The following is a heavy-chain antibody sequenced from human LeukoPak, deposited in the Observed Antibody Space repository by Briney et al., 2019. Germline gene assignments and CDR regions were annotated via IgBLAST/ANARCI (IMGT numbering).Heavy chain of an antibody. Sequence: GGSLRLSCAASGFTLSSYAMSWVRQAPGKGLEWVSAIGSGGTPYYRDSVKGRFTISRDTSKNTLYLQMNSLRAEDTAVYYCARVDIAAALAYWGQGTLVTVSS. CDR3: ARVDIAAALAY. CDR1: GFTLSSYA. D-gene: IGHD6-13*01. J-gene: IGHJ4*02. V-gene: IGHV3-23*01. CDR2: IGSGGTP.